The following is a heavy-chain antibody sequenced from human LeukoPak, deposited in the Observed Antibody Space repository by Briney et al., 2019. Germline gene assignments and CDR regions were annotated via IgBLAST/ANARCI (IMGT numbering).Heavy chain of an antibody. Sequence: ASVKVSCKVSGYTLTEVSMHWVRQAPGKGLEWMGGFDPEDGETIYAQKFQGRVTMTEDTSTDTAYMELSSLRSEDTAVYYCATSGSREVRFLEFYHFGADWFDPWGQGTLVTVSS. V-gene: IGHV1-24*01. J-gene: IGHJ5*02. CDR3: ATSGSREVRFLEFYHFGADWFDP. CDR2: FDPEDGET. D-gene: IGHD3-3*01. CDR1: GYTLTEVS.